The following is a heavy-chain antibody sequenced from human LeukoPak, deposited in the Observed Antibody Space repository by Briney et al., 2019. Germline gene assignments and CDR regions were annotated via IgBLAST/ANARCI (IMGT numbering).Heavy chain of an antibody. CDR1: GGSISSADYY. V-gene: IGHV4-30-2*01. CDR2: ISHSGGT. Sequence: SETLSLTCTVSGGSISSADYYWTWIRQPPGKGLEWIGYISHSGGTYYNSSLLSRVTISADRSKNQFSLKLSSVTAADTAVYYCARGGQGFGYYDSSGLLDYWGQGTLVTVSS. D-gene: IGHD3-22*01. J-gene: IGHJ4*02. CDR3: ARGGQGFGYYDSSGLLDY.